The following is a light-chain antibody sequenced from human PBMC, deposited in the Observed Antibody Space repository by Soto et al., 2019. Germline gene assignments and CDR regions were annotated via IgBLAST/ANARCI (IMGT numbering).Light chain of an antibody. Sequence: NFMLTQPHSVSESPGKTVIISCTRSSGSIASNYVQWYQQRPGSSPTTVIYEDNQRPSGVPDRFSGSLDSSSNSASLTISGLETEEEADYYCQSYDATNQVFGGGTKLTVL. V-gene: IGLV6-57*01. CDR1: SGSIASNY. J-gene: IGLJ3*02. CDR2: EDN. CDR3: QSYDATNQV.